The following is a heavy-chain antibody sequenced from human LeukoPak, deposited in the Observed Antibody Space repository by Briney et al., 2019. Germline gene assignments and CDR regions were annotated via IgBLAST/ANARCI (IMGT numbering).Heavy chain of an antibody. Sequence: GGSLRLSCAASGFTFSSYGMHWVRQAPGKGLEWVAFIRYDGSNKYYADSVKGRFPISRDNSKNTLYLQMNSLRAEDTAVYYCARLDRETYCSSTSCYVYWGQGTLVTVSS. CDR3: ARLDRETYCSSTSCYVY. CDR1: GFTFSSYG. V-gene: IGHV3-30*02. CDR2: IRYDGSNK. D-gene: IGHD2-2*01. J-gene: IGHJ4*02.